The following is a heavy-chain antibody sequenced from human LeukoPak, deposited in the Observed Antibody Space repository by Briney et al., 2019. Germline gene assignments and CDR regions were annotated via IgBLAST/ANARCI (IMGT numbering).Heavy chain of an antibody. D-gene: IGHD3-22*01. J-gene: IGHJ4*02. CDR3: ARVSLRNYFDY. Sequence: SETLSLTCTVSGGSISSYYWSWIRQPAGKGLEWIGRIYTSGSTNYNPSLKSRVTISVDKYKNQFSLKLSSVTAADTAVYYCARVSLRNYFDYWGQGTLVTVSS. CDR2: IYTSGST. CDR1: GGSISSYY. V-gene: IGHV4-4*07.